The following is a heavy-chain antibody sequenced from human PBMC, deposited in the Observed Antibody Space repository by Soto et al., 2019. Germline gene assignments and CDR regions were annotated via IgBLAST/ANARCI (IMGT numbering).Heavy chain of an antibody. CDR2: IRSKANSYAT. CDR1: GFTFSGSA. J-gene: IGHJ4*02. V-gene: IGHV3-73*01. CDR3: TRSLGDPRDY. D-gene: IGHD2-21*02. Sequence: GGSLRLSCAASGFTFSGSAMHWVRQASGKGLEWVGRIRSKANSYATAYAASVKGRFTISRDDSKYTAYLQMNSLKTEDTAVYYCTRSLGDPRDYWGQGTLVTVSS.